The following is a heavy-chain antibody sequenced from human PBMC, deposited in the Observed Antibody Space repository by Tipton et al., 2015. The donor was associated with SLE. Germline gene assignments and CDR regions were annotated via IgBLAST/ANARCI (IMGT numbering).Heavy chain of an antibody. D-gene: IGHD1-26*01. CDR1: GVIVNHNY. V-gene: IGHV3-66*02. J-gene: IGHJ4*02. Sequence: QLVQSGGGLVQPGGSLRLSCAASGVIVNHNYMTWVRQAPGKGLQWVSSLYTDGDSDYTDSVKGRFTISGDSSKNTVYLQMDSLTTEDTAVYYCTRGLVGARTVSFDYWGQGILVTVSS. CDR3: TRGLVGARTVSFDY. CDR2: LYTDGDS.